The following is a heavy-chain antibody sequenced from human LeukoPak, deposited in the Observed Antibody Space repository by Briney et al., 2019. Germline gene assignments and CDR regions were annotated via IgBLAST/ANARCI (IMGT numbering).Heavy chain of an antibody. J-gene: IGHJ1*01. CDR3: ARGVVVTAFAEYFQH. Sequence: GGSLRLSCAASGFTFSSYAMHWVRQAPGKGLEYVSAISSIGGSTYYANSVKGRFTISRDNSKNTLYLQMGSLRAEDMAVYYCARGVVVTAFAEYFQHWGQGTLVTVSS. CDR1: GFTFSSYA. CDR2: ISSIGGST. D-gene: IGHD2-21*02. V-gene: IGHV3-64*01.